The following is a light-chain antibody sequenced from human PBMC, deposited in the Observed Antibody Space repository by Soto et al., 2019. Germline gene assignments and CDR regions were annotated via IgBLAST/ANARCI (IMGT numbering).Light chain of an antibody. CDR3: QQYNDWPYT. CDR2: GAS. J-gene: IGKJ2*01. V-gene: IGKV3-15*01. Sequence: EIVVTQSPATLPVSPGERATLSCRARQSVSNNLAWYQQRPGQAPRLLIHGASTRATGIPAKFSGSGYGREFTLTITSLQSEDVALYYCQQYNDWPYTFGQGTKLEIK. CDR1: QSVSNN.